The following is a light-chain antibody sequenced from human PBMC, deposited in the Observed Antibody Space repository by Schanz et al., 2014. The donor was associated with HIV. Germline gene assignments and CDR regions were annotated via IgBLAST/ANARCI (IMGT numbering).Light chain of an antibody. V-gene: IGLV2-18*02. Sequence: QSALIQPPSVSGSPGQSVTISCTGTSSDVGSYAYVSWYQQHPGTVPKPMIYNVNSQPSRVPDRFSGSKSGNTASLTISGLQAEDEADYYCSSYTSSSTCVFGTGTKLTVL. CDR1: SSDVGSYAY. J-gene: IGLJ1*01. CDR2: NVN. CDR3: SSYTSSSTCV.